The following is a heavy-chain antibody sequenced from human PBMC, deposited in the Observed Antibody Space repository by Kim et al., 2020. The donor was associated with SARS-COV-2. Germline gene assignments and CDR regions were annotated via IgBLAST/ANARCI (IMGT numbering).Heavy chain of an antibody. CDR3: ARGHLKSIVVVIAPRPYYYYMDV. CDR1: GYTFTSYD. Sequence: ASVKVSCKASGYTFTSYDINWVRQATGQGLEWMGWMNPNSGNTGYAQKFQGRVTMTRNTSISTAYMELSSLRSEYTAVYYCARGHLKSIVVVIAPRPYYYYMDVWGEGTTVTVSS. V-gene: IGHV1-8*01. D-gene: IGHD2-21*01. CDR2: MNPNSGNT. J-gene: IGHJ6*03.